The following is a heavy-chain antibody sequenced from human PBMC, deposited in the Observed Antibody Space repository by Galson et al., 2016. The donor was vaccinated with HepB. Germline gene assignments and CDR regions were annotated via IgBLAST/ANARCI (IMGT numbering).Heavy chain of an antibody. J-gene: IGHJ6*02. CDR1: GFNLGSFG. CDR2: IWYNGRNK. V-gene: IGHV3-33*01. D-gene: IGHD6-25*01. CDR3: ARGRSSAGYYGLDV. Sequence: SLRLSCAAAGFNLGSFGMNWVRRTPGKEPEWLAVIWYNGRNKYYADSVRGRFTISRDTSTNMVYLQMNSLRVEDTAMYYCARGRSSAGYYGLDVWGQGTAV.